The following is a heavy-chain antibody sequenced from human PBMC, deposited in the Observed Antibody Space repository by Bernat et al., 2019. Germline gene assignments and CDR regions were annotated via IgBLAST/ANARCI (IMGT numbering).Heavy chain of an antibody. CDR3: ARIRRYCSSTGCYEFLDY. Sequence: QVTLRESGPALVKPTQTLTLTCTFSGFSLSTSGMCVSWIRQPPGKALEWLALIDWDDDKYYSTSLKTRLTISKDTSKNQVVLTMTNMDPVDTATYYCARIRRYCSSTGCYEFLDYWGQGTLVTVSS. V-gene: IGHV2-70*01. J-gene: IGHJ4*02. D-gene: IGHD2-2*01. CDR2: IDWDDDK. CDR1: GFSLSTSGMC.